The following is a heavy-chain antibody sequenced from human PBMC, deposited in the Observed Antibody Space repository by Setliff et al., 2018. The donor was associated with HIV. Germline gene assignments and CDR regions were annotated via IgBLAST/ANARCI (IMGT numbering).Heavy chain of an antibody. CDR2: IKSKTDGGTT. D-gene: IGHD3-3*01. V-gene: IGHV3-15*07. CDR1: VFTVTNAW. Sequence: PGGSLRLSCAASVFTVTNAWMNWVRQAPGKGLEWVGRIKSKTDGGTTDYAAPVKGRFTISRDDSKNTVYLQMNSLKIDDTAVYYCIDFFAFWGPGTLVTVSS. CDR3: IDFFAF. J-gene: IGHJ4*02.